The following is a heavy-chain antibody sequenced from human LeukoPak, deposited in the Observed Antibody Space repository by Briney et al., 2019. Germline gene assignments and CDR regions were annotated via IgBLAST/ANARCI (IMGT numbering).Heavy chain of an antibody. CDR3: ARVGVYGSGSLPLYGMDV. V-gene: IGHV1-2*02. D-gene: IGHD3-10*01. J-gene: IGHJ6*02. CDR1: GYTFTGYY. CDR2: INPNSGGT. Sequence: ASVKVSCKASGYTFTGYYMHWVRQAPGQGLEWMGWINPNSGGTNYAQKFQGRVTMTRDTSISTAYMELSSLRSEDTAVYYCARVGVYGSGSLPLYGMDVWGQGTTVTVSS.